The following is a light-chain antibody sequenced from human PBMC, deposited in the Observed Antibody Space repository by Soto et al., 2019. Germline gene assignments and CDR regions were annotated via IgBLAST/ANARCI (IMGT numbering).Light chain of an antibody. CDR1: QSVSTNY. V-gene: IGKV3-20*01. CDR2: GAS. J-gene: IGKJ3*01. CDR3: QHYSSSPPEFT. Sequence: EIALTQSPATLSLSPGERATLSCRASQSVSTNYLAWYQQRPGQAPRLLIFGASYRATGIPDRFSGSGSGTDFTLTISRLEPEDFAVYYCQHYSSSPPEFTFGPGTKVDSK.